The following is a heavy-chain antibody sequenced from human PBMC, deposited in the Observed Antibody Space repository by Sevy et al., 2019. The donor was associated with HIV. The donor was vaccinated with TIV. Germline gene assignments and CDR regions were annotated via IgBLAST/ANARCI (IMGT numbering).Heavy chain of an antibody. CDR1: GFSFSSYG. J-gene: IGHJ4*02. CDR3: VKEGGGEGGDH. CDR2: IQYDGSNK. V-gene: IGHV3-30*02. D-gene: IGHD2-21*01. Sequence: GESLKISCAASGFSFSSYGMHWVRQAPGKGLEWMSYIQYDGSNKDYGDSVKGRFTISRDNSKNTLYLQMNSLRIEDTAFFYCVKEGGGEGGDHWGQGTLVTVSS.